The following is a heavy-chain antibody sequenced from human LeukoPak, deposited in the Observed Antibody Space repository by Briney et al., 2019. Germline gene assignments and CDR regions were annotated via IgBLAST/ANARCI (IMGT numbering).Heavy chain of an antibody. V-gene: IGHV1-2*02. CDR1: GYTFTGHY. CDR3: ARVQMATIIGAGYYYYYMDV. Sequence: ASVKVSCKAPGYTFTGHYIHWVRQAPGQGLEWMGWINPKSGGANYAQKFQGRVTMTRDMSTSTVYMELSSLRSEDTAVYYCARVQMATIIGAGYYYYYMDVWGKGTTVTVSS. D-gene: IGHD5-24*01. CDR2: INPKSGGA. J-gene: IGHJ6*03.